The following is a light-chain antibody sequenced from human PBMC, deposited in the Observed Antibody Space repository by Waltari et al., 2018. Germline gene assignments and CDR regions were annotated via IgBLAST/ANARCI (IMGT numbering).Light chain of an antibody. V-gene: IGLV2-11*01. Sequence: QSDLTQPRSVSGSPGQSVTISCTGTSSNYVSWYQQHPGKAPPLMIFEVTRRPSGVPDRFSGSKSGNTASLTISGLQAEDEADYYCCSYGGRYVFGTATKVTV. CDR3: CSYGGRYV. CDR1: SSNY. CDR2: EVT. J-gene: IGLJ1*01.